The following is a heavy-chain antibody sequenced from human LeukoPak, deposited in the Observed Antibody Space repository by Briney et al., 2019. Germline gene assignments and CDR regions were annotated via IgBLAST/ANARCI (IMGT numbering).Heavy chain of an antibody. CDR1: GASITHYY. Sequence: SETLSLTCSVSGASITHYYWSWIRQPPGKGLEWIGYIYYSGSTNYNPSLKSRVTISVDTSKIRFSLKLSSVTAADTAVYYCARGGGLDVWGQGATVTVSS. D-gene: IGHD3-16*01. V-gene: IGHV4-59*01. J-gene: IGHJ6*02. CDR3: ARGGGLDV. CDR2: IYYSGST.